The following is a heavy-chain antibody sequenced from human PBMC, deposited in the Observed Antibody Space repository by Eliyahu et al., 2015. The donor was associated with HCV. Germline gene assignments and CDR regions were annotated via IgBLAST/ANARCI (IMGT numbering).Heavy chain of an antibody. Sequence: EVQLVESGGGLVQPGGSLKLSCAASGFTFSDSAIHWVRQASGKGLEWLGRIRSKPNSYATAYAASVKGRFTFSRDDSKNTAYLQMNSLKTEDTAVYYCTGSSPMDYYGMDVWGQGTTVTVSS. V-gene: IGHV3-73*02. J-gene: IGHJ6*02. CDR2: IRSKPNSYAT. CDR1: GFTFSDSA. CDR3: TGSSPMDYYGMDV.